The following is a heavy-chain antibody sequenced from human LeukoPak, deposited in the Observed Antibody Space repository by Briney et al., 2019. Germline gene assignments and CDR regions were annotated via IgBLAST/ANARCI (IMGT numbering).Heavy chain of an antibody. CDR2: ISSSGSTI. D-gene: IGHD2-21*02. CDR3: ARAEYCGGDCYYRGDQTAFDY. Sequence: PGGSLRVTCAASGFTFRDYYMRWLRQAPGKGLAGVSYISSSGSTIYYADSVKGRFTSSSDNAKNSLYLQMNSLRAEDTAVYYCARAEYCGGDCYYRGDQTAFDYWGQGTLVTVSS. CDR1: GFTFRDYY. J-gene: IGHJ4*02. V-gene: IGHV3-11*01.